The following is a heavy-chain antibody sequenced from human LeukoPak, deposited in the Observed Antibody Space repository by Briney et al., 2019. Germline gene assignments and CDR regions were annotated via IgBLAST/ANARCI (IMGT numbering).Heavy chain of an antibody. J-gene: IGHJ4*02. CDR3: ARPPGRDGYNRYDY. Sequence: SVKVSCKASGGTFSSYAISWVRQAPGQGLEWMGRIIPILGIANYAQKFQGRVTITADKSTSTAYMELSSLRSEDTAVYYCARPPGRDGYNRYDYWGQGTLVTVSS. D-gene: IGHD5-24*01. V-gene: IGHV1-69*04. CDR2: IIPILGIA. CDR1: GGTFSSYA.